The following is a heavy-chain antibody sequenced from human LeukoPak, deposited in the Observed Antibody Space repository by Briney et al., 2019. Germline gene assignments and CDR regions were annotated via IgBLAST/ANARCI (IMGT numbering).Heavy chain of an antibody. CDR1: GDSVSSNSAA. CDR3: ARGEGQPEDYYYHYMDV. D-gene: IGHD6-13*01. J-gene: IGHJ6*03. V-gene: IGHV6-1*01. CDR2: TYYRSKWYN. Sequence: SQTLSLTCAISGDSVSSNSAAWKWIRQSPSRGLEWLGRTYYRSKWYNDYAVSVRSRIIINPDTSKNQFSLQLNSVTPEDTAVYYYARGEGQPEDYYYHYMDVWGKGTTVTVSS.